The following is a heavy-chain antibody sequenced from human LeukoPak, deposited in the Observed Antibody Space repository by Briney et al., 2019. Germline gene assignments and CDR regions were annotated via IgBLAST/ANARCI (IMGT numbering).Heavy chain of an antibody. CDR3: ANPYSSGWYWSRNGMDV. J-gene: IGHJ6*02. D-gene: IGHD6-19*01. V-gene: IGHV1-69*13. CDR1: GGTFSSYA. Sequence: ASVKVSCKASGGTFSSYAISWVRQAPGQGLEWMGGIIPIFGTANYAQKFQGRVTITADESTSTAYMELSSLRSEDTAVYYCANPYSSGWYWSRNGMDVWGQGTTVTVSS. CDR2: IIPIFGTA.